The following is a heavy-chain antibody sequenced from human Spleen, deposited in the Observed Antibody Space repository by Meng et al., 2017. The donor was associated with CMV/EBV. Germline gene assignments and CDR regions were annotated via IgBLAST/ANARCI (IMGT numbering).Heavy chain of an antibody. Sequence: GESLKISCAASGFTFSDAWLSWVRQAPGKGLEWVSFIDRSSSYMYYADSVKGRFTISRDNSKNTLYLQMNSLRAEDTAVYYCARDARYCSGGSCYSDWFDPWGQGTLVTVSS. J-gene: IGHJ5*02. CDR2: IDRSSSYM. V-gene: IGHV3-21*05. CDR3: ARDARYCSGGSCYSDWFDP. CDR1: GFTFSDAW. D-gene: IGHD2-15*01.